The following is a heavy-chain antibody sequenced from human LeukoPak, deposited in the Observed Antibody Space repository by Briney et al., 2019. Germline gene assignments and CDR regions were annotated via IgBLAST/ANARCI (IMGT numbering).Heavy chain of an antibody. CDR2: INPNSGGT. J-gene: IGHJ4*02. Sequence: VASVKVSCKASGYTFTSQYIHWVRQAPGQGLEWMGWINPNSGGTNYAQKFQGRVTMTRDTSISTAYMELSRLRSDDTAVYYCASTNLRYGSGSYYKVWGQGTLVTVSS. CDR3: ASTNLRYGSGSYYKV. CDR1: GYTFTSQY. V-gene: IGHV1-2*02. D-gene: IGHD3-10*01.